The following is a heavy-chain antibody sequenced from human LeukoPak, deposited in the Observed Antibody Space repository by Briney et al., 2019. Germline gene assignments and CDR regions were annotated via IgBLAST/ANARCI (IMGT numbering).Heavy chain of an antibody. Sequence: GGSLRLSCAASGFTFNSYAMSWVRQAPGKGLEWVSAISGSGGSTYYADSVKGRFTISRDNSKNTLYLQVNSLRAEDTAVYYCAKRKQWLAYQHWGQGTLVTVSS. CDR1: GFTFNSYA. CDR3: AKRKQWLAYQH. J-gene: IGHJ1*01. CDR2: ISGSGGST. D-gene: IGHD6-19*01. V-gene: IGHV3-23*01.